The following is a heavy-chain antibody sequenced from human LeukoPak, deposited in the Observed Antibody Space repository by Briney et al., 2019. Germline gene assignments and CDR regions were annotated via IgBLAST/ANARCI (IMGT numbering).Heavy chain of an antibody. CDR1: GFTVSSNY. V-gene: IGHV3-66*02. CDR3: ARDREGSTGFDY. D-gene: IGHD2-2*01. Sequence: GGSLRLSCAASGFTVSSNYMSWVRQAPGKGLEWVSVIYSGGSTYYADSVKGRFTISRDNSKNTLYLQMNSLRAEDTAVYYCARDREGSTGFDYWGQGTLVTVPS. J-gene: IGHJ4*02. CDR2: IYSGGST.